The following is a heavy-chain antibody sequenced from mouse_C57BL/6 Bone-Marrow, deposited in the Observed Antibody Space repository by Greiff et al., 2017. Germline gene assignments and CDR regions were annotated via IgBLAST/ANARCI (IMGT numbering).Heavy chain of an antibody. V-gene: IGHV3-6*01. J-gene: IGHJ3*01. D-gene: IGHD1-1*01. CDR3: ARGDTDWFAY. CDR2: ISYDGSN. Sequence: EVHLVESGPGLVKPSQSLSLTCSVTGYSITSGYYWNWIRQFPGNKLEWMGYISYDGSNNYNPSLKNRIPITRDTSKNQFFLKLNSVTTEDTATYYCARGDTDWFAYWGQGTLVTVSA. CDR1: GYSITSGYY.